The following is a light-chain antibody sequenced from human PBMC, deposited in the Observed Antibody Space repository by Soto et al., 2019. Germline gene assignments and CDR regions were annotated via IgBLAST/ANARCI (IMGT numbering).Light chain of an antibody. CDR2: DAS. V-gene: IGKV3-11*01. Sequence: IELTQSQATLSLAPRERATLSCMASQSINTYLAWYQQKPCQAPRPLIYDASNRATGIPARFSGSGSGTDFTLTISRLEPEDFAIYYCQQYNTWRFGPGTTVDLK. CDR3: QQYNTWR. CDR1: QSINTY. J-gene: IGKJ3*01.